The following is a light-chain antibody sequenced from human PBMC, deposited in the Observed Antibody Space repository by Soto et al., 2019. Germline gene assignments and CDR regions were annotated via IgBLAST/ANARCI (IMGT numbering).Light chain of an antibody. J-gene: IGKJ1*01. CDR1: QSITNNY. CDR2: GAS. Sequence: EIVLTQSPGTLSLSPGERATLSCRASQSITNNYLAWYQQKPGRAHRLLIYGASSRATGIPDRFSGSGSGTTFTLTVSSLQPEDFATYYCQQADSFPWTFGQGTRVEIK. V-gene: IGKV3-20*01. CDR3: QQADSFPWT.